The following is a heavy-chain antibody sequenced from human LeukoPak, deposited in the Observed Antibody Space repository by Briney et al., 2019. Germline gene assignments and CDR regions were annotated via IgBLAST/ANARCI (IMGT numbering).Heavy chain of an antibody. CDR2: IHYSGST. Sequence: SXTLSLTCTVSGGSISSSNYYWGSIRQPPGKGLEWIGSIHYSGSTYYNPSLKSRVTISVDTSKNQFSLKLSSVTAADTAVYYCASQQWLVKFDYWGQGTLVTVSS. J-gene: IGHJ4*02. CDR3: ASQQWLVKFDY. D-gene: IGHD6-19*01. CDR1: GGSISSSNYY. V-gene: IGHV4-39*01.